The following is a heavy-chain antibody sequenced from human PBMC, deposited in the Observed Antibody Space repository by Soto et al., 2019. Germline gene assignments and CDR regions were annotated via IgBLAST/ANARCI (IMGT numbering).Heavy chain of an antibody. J-gene: IGHJ4*02. CDR2: ISWNNGNL. V-gene: IGHV3-9*01. CDR3: ADGGEWSFNFEY. D-gene: IGHD3-3*01. CDR1: GFTFGDYA. Sequence: EVQLVESGGGLVQPGRSLRLSCAASGFTFGDYAMHWVRQAPGKGLEWVAGISWNNGNLGSADSVKGRFTISRDNSKNTLYLQMNNLRVEDKAVYYCADGGEWSFNFEYWGQGTLVTV.